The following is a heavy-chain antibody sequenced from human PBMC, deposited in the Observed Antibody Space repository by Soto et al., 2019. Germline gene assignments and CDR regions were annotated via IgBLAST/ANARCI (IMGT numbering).Heavy chain of an antibody. J-gene: IGHJ6*04. CDR2: ISAGRST. Sequence: EVQVLESGGDLVQPGGSLRLSCAASGFTFSNYAMNWVRQAAGKGPEWVSGISAGRSTYYADSVKGRFTISRDNSKSTLFLQMDRLRAEDTALYYCTKVPGDPVWGKGTTVTVSA. V-gene: IGHV3-23*01. D-gene: IGHD4-17*01. CDR1: GFTFSNYA. CDR3: TKVPGDPV.